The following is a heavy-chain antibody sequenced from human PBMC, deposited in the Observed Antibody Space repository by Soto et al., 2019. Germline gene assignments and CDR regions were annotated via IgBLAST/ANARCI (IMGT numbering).Heavy chain of an antibody. V-gene: IGHV3-30-3*01. D-gene: IGHD6-6*01. CDR1: VVPFSSYA. CDR2: ISYDGSNK. Sequence: GGSRRLSCAASVVPFSSYAMHWVRPAPGKGLEWVAVISYDGSNKYYADSVKGRFTISRDNSKNTLYLQMNSLRAEDTAVYYCARDLLEYSSSMAGDYWGQGTLVTVSS. CDR3: ARDLLEYSSSMAGDY. J-gene: IGHJ4*02.